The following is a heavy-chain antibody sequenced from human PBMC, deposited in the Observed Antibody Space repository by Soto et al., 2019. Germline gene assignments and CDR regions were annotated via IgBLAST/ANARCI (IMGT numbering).Heavy chain of an antibody. CDR3: AILLLWFGEYAGRNDW. V-gene: IGHV1-3*01. Sequence: ASVKVSCKASGYTFTSYAMHWVRQAPGQRLEWMGWINAGNGNTKYSQKFQGRVTITRDTSASTAYMELSSLRSEDTAVYYCAILLLWFGEYAGRNDWWGRGTLVTVSS. J-gene: IGHJ4*02. CDR1: GYTFTSYA. CDR2: INAGNGNT. D-gene: IGHD3-10*01.